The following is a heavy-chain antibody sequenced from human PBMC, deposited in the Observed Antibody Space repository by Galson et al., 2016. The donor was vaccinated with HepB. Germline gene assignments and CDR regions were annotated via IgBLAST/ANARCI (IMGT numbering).Heavy chain of an antibody. CDR2: ISADSLAI. J-gene: IGHJ6*02. D-gene: IGHD6-6*01. V-gene: IGHV3-21*01. Sequence: SLRLSCAASGFAFHIYSINWVRQAPGKGLEWVSVISADSLAIFYAGSMKGRFTISRDNAKNSVYLQMNSLRVEDTAVYYCARGGSASSYGLDVWGQGTTVTVSS. CDR3: ARGGSASSYGLDV. CDR1: GFAFHIYS.